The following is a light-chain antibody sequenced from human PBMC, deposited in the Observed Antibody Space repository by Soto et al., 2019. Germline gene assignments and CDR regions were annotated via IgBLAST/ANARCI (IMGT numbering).Light chain of an antibody. CDR1: SGHSNYA. CDR2: VNSGGSH. CDR3: QTWGAGSAIVV. V-gene: IGLV4-69*01. Sequence: QLVLTQSPSASASLGASGKLTCTLNSGHSNYAIAWHQQQPEKGPRYLMKVNSGGSHIKGDGIPDRFSGSSSGAERYLFISSLQSEDEADYYCQTWGAGSAIVVFGGGTQLTVL. J-gene: IGLJ7*01.